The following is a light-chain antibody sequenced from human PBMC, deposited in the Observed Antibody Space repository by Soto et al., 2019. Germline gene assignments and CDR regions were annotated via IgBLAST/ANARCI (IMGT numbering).Light chain of an antibody. CDR2: EGN. Sequence: QSALTQPASVSVSPGQSITISCTGTSSDVGTYNIVSWYQQHPGNAPKLMIYEGNKRPSGVSNRFSGSKSGNTASLTISGLQAEDEGDYYCSSYVGSGTYVVFGGGTKLTVL. V-gene: IGLV2-23*01. CDR3: SSYVGSGTYVV. J-gene: IGLJ2*01. CDR1: SSDVGTYNI.